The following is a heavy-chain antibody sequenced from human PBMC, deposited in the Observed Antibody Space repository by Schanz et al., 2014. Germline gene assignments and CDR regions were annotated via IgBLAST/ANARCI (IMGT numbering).Heavy chain of an antibody. CDR2: ISGSGGST. V-gene: IGHV3-23*04. CDR3: ARWFLIRGGKLDS. D-gene: IGHD3-10*01. Sequence: EVQLVESGGGLVQPGGSLRLSCAASGFNFNNFAMTWVRQAPGKGLEWVIVISGSGGSTYYADSVRGRFTISRDNSRDTVYLQMNSLRADDTAMYYCARWFLIRGGKLDSWGQGTLVTVSS. J-gene: IGHJ4*02. CDR1: GFNFNNFA.